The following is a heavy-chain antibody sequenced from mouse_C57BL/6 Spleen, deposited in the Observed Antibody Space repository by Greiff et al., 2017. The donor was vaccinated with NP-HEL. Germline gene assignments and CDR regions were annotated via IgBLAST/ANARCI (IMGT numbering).Heavy chain of an antibody. V-gene: IGHV5-4*01. CDR2: ISDGGSYT. CDR3: ARDLTTVVVKFDY. Sequence: DVQLVESGGGLVKPGGCLKLSCAASGFTFSSYAMSWVRQTPEKRLEWVATISDGGSYTYYPDNVKGRFTLYRDNAKNNLYLQMSHLKSEDTAMYYCARDLTTVVVKFDYWGQGTTLTVSS. CDR1: GFTFSSYA. D-gene: IGHD1-1*01. J-gene: IGHJ2*01.